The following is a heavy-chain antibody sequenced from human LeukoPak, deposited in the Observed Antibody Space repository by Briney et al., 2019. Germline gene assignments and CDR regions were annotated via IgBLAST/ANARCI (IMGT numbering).Heavy chain of an antibody. V-gene: IGHV3-30-3*02. CDR3: ANDVDEVATMGDGMDV. CDR1: GFTFSSYA. Sequence: PGGSLRLSCAASGFTFSSYAMHWVRQAPGKGLEWVAVISYDGSNKYYADSVKGRFTISRDNSKNTLYLQMNSLRAEDTAVYYCANDVDEVATMGDGMDVWGQGTTVTVSS. D-gene: IGHD5-12*01. CDR2: ISYDGSNK. J-gene: IGHJ6*02.